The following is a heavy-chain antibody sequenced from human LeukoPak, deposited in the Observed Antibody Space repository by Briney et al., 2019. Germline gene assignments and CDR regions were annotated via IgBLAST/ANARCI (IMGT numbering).Heavy chain of an antibody. CDR3: ARSGYSYALFDY. J-gene: IGHJ4*02. CDR1: GGSFSGYY. V-gene: IGHV4-34*01. D-gene: IGHD5-18*01. CDR2: INHSGST. Sequence: SETLSLTCAVYGGSFSGYYWSWIRQPPGKGPEWIGEINHSGSTNYNPSLKSRVTISVDTSKNQFSLKLSSVTAADTAVYYCARSGYSYALFDYWGQGTLVTVSS.